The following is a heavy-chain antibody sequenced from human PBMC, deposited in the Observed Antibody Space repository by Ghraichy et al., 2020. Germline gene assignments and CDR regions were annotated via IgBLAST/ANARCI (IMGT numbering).Heavy chain of an antibody. D-gene: IGHD3-16*02. CDR2: INHSGST. J-gene: IGHJ3*02. CDR3: ARVHYDYVWGSYRHIAFDI. V-gene: IGHV4-34*01. Sequence: SETLSLTCAVYGGSFSGYYWSWIRQPPGKGLEWIGEINHSGSTNYNPSLKSRVTISVDTSKNQFSLKLSSVTAADTAVYYCARVHYDYVWGSYRHIAFDIWGQGTMVTVSS. CDR1: GGSFSGYY.